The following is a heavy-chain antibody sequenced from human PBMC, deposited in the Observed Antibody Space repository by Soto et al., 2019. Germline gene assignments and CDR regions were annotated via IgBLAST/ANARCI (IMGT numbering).Heavy chain of an antibody. D-gene: IGHD6-13*01. Sequence: SETLSLTCTVSGGSISSSSYYWGWIRQPPGKGLEWIGSIYYSGSTYYNPSLKSRVTISVDTSKNQFSLKLSSVTAADTAVYYCATHLAIAAARDHRGQGTLATV. CDR3: ATHLAIAAARDH. V-gene: IGHV4-39*01. J-gene: IGHJ4*02. CDR2: IYYSGST. CDR1: GGSISSSSYY.